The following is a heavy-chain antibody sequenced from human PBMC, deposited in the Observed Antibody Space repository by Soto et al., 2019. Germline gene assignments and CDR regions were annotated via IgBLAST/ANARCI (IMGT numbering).Heavy chain of an antibody. D-gene: IGHD4-17*01. J-gene: IGHJ4*02. V-gene: IGHV3-9*01. Sequence: AASGFTFDDYAMHWVRQAPGKGLEWVSGISWNSGSIGYADSVKGRFTISRDNAKNSLYLQMNSLRAEDTALYYCAKEDTGDYYYFDYWGQGTLVTVSS. CDR3: AKEDTGDYYYFDY. CDR2: ISWNSGSI. CDR1: GFTFDDYA.